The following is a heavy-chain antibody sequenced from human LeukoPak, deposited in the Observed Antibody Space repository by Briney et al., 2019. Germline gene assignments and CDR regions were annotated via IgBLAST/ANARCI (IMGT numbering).Heavy chain of an antibody. J-gene: IGHJ5*02. V-gene: IGHV1-2*02. D-gene: IGHD3-3*01. CDR1: GYTSTGYY. CDR3: ARVIGDYDFWSGYYWFDP. Sequence: ASVKVSCKASGYTSTGYYMHWVRQAPGQGLEWMGWINPNSGGTNYAQKFQGRVTMTRDTSISTAYMELSRLRSDDTAVYYCARVIGDYDFWSGYYWFDPWGQGTLVTVSS. CDR2: INPNSGGT.